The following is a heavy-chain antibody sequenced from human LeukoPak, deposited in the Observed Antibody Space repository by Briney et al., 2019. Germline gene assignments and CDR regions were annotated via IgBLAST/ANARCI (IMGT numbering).Heavy chain of an antibody. CDR3: ARAMYYDFWSGYYKDLIWFDP. V-gene: IGHV4-59*11. CDR2: IYYSGST. CDR1: GGSISSHY. J-gene: IGHJ5*02. D-gene: IGHD3-3*01. Sequence: SETLSLTCTVSGGSISSHYWSWIRQPPGKGLEWIGYIYYSGSTNYNPSLKSRVTISADTSKNQFSLKLSSVTAADTAVYYCARAMYYDFWSGYYKDLIWFDPWGQGTLVTVSS.